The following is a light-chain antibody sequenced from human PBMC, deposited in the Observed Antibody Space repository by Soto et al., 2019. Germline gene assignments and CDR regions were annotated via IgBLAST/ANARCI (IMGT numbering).Light chain of an antibody. V-gene: IGKV1-5*03. J-gene: IGKJ1*01. CDR3: QQYKNYSWT. CDR1: QNINRW. CDR2: KAS. Sequence: DIQMAQSPSTLSASVGDRVTITCRASQNINRWLAWYQQRPGKAPNLLMYKASSLESGVPSRFSGSGSGTEFTLTINSLQPDDLATYHCQQYKNYSWTFGQGTKVEIK.